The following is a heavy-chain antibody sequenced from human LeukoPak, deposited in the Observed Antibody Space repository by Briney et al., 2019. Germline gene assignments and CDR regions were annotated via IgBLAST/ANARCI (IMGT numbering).Heavy chain of an antibody. D-gene: IGHD1-26*01. Sequence: SVKVSCKASGYTFTSYYMHWVRQAPGQGLEWMGRIIPILGIANYAQKFQGRVTITADKSTSTAYMELSSLRSEDTAVYYCARVAGGSYYFDYWGQGTLVTVSS. J-gene: IGHJ4*02. CDR2: IIPILGIA. V-gene: IGHV1-69*04. CDR3: ARVAGGSYYFDY. CDR1: GYTFTSYY.